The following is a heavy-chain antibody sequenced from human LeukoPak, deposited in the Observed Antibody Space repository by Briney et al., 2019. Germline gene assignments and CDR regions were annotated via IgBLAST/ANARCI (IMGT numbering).Heavy chain of an antibody. CDR1: GYTFTDYY. CDR2: INPNTGDA. J-gene: IGHJ3*02. Sequence: ASVKVSCKASGYTFTDYYMHWVRQAPGQGLEWMGWINPNTGDANYAQKFQGRVTMTRDTSISTAYMELNRLTSDDTAVFYCARSQRPGYSSSWYLGAGFDIWGQGTMVTVSS. D-gene: IGHD6-13*01. CDR3: ARSQRPGYSSSWYLGAGFDI. V-gene: IGHV1-2*02.